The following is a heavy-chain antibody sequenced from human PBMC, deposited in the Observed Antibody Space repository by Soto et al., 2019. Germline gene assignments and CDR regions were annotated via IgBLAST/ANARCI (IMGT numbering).Heavy chain of an antibody. V-gene: IGHV3-74*01. D-gene: IGHD3-16*01. CDR2: MKGDGSNT. CDR3: ARGLKGYYCVYV. CDR1: GFTFSDYW. J-gene: IGHJ6*02. Sequence: EVQLVESGGGLVQPGGSLRLSCAASGFTFSDYWMHWVRQAPGKGLVWFSRMKGDGSNTNYGYSVKGRFTISRDNAKNTLYLQMNSLRAEDTAVYYCARGLKGYYCVYVWGQGTTVTVSS.